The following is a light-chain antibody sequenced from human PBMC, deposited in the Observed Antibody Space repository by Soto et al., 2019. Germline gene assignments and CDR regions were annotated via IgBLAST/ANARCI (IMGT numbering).Light chain of an antibody. Sequence: DIQMTQSPSSLSASVGDRVTITCRASQSISNYLNWYQQKPGKAPELLIYTTSNFQSGVPSRFSGSGSGTDFTLTISSLQPEDCAIYYCQQSYTSPLTFGGGTKVEIK. J-gene: IGKJ4*01. V-gene: IGKV1-39*01. CDR3: QQSYTSPLT. CDR2: TTS. CDR1: QSISNY.